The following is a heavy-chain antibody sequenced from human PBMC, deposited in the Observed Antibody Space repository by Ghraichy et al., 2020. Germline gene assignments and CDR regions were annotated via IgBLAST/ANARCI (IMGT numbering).Heavy chain of an antibody. V-gene: IGHV4-39*07. CDR1: GGSISSSSYY. D-gene: IGHD1-26*01. CDR2: IYYSGST. Sequence: SETLSLTCTVSGGSISSSSYYWGWIRQPPGKGLEWIGSIYYSGSTYYNPSLKSRVTISVDTSKNQFSLKLSSVTAADTAVYYCAREGSGSYLGIDYWGQGTLVTVSS. J-gene: IGHJ4*02. CDR3: AREGSGSYLGIDY.